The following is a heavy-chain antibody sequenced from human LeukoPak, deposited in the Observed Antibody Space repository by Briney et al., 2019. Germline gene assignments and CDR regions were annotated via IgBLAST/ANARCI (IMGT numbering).Heavy chain of an antibody. CDR2: ISSSGSTI. D-gene: IGHD6-13*01. V-gene: IGHV3-48*03. CDR3: ARDHGIAAGFDP. CDR1: RFTFSSYE. Sequence: GGSLRLSCAASRFTFSSYEMNWVRQAPGKGLEWVSYISSSGSTIYYADSVKGRFTISRDNAKNSLYLQMNSLRAEDTAVYYCARDHGIAAGFDPWGQGTLVTVSS. J-gene: IGHJ5*02.